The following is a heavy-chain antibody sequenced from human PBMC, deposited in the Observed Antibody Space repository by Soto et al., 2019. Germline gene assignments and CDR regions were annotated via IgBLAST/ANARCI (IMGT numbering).Heavy chain of an antibody. CDR3: AKFGMATTKRSPPYYIDY. D-gene: IGHD1-1*01. CDR2: ISGSGGGT. Sequence: GGSLRLSCAASGFTFSSYAMSWVCQAPGKGLEWVSSISGSGGGTYYADSVKGRFTFSRDTSKNTLYLQMNSLRAEDTAVYYCAKFGMATTKRSPPYYIDYWGQGALVTVS. CDR1: GFTFSSYA. V-gene: IGHV3-23*01. J-gene: IGHJ4*02.